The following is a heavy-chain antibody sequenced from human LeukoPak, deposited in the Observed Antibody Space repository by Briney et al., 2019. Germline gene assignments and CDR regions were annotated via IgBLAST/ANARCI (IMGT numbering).Heavy chain of an antibody. D-gene: IGHD2-2*01. CDR2: TYYRTKWYN. CDR1: GDSVSINSAT. J-gene: IGHJ6*03. Sequence: SQTLSLTCAISGDSVSINSATWNWIRQSPSRGLEWLVRTYYRTKWYNDYAVSVKSRITINPDTSKNQFFLQLNSVTPEDTAVYYCAKERPAGDSYSYYYYIDVWGSGTTVTVSS. V-gene: IGHV6-1*01. CDR3: AKERPAGDSYSYYYYIDV.